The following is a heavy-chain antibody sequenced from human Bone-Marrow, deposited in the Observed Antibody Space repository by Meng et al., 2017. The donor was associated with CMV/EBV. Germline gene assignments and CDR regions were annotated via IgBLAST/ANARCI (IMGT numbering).Heavy chain of an antibody. V-gene: IGHV3-7*03. CDR2: IKQDGSEK. CDR1: GFTFSSYW. D-gene: IGHD1-26*01. J-gene: IGHJ5*02. Sequence: GESLKISCAASGFTFSSYWMSWVRQAPGKGLEWVANIKQDGSEKYYVDSVKGRITISRDNSKNTLYLQMNSLRAEDTAVYYCARDSRVGGFDPWGQGTRVTGYS. CDR3: ARDSRVGGFDP.